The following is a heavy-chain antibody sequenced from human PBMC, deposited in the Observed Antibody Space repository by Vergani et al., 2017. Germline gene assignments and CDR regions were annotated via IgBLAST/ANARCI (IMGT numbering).Heavy chain of an antibody. J-gene: IGHJ3*02. CDR3: AKGAYYYGSGSYYSSGGAFDI. CDR2: IRYDGSNK. Sequence: QVQLVESGGGVVQPGGSLRLSCAASGFTFSSYGMHWVRQAPGKGLEWVAFIRYDGSNKYYADSVKGRFTISRDNSKNTLYLQMNSLRAEDTAVYYCAKGAYYYGSGSYYSSGGAFDIWGQGTMVTVSS. V-gene: IGHV3-30*02. D-gene: IGHD3-10*01. CDR1: GFTFSSYG.